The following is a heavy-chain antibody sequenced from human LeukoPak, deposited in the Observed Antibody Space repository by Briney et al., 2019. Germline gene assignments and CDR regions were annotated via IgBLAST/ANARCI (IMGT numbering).Heavy chain of an antibody. D-gene: IGHD3-22*01. CDR3: AKDRGLYYYDSTYYFDY. J-gene: IGHJ4*02. CDR1: GYTFTSYD. Sequence: GASVKVSCKASGYTFTSYDINWVRQATGQGLEWMGWMNPNSGNTGYAQKFQGRVTMTRNTSISTAYMELSSLRSEDTAVYYCAKDRGLYYYDSTYYFDYWGQGTLVTVSS. CDR2: MNPNSGNT. V-gene: IGHV1-8*01.